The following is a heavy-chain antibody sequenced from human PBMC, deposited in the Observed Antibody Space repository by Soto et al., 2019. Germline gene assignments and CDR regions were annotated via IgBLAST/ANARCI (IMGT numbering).Heavy chain of an antibody. J-gene: IGHJ4*02. CDR2: IFHTGNT. D-gene: IGHD3-22*01. Sequence: QVQLQESGPGLVKPSGTLSLTCTISGVSISSGKWWSWVRQPPGEGLEWIGEIFHTGNTDYKPSLMSRVPILIDKSKHQSSLSPDCVTAAHTAVYYCARNLSDSRGYPPEVWGQGILVTVSS. V-gene: IGHV4-4*02. CDR1: GVSISSGKW. CDR3: ARNLSDSRGYPPEV.